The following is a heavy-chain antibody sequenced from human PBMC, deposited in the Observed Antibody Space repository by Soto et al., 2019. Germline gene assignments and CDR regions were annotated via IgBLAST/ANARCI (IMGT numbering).Heavy chain of an antibody. J-gene: IGHJ4*02. CDR2: IYYSGST. V-gene: IGHV4-59*08. D-gene: IGHD6-19*01. CDR3: ARKAYSSGWYYFDY. Sequence: SETLSLTCTVSGGSISSYYWSWIRQPPGKGLEWIGYIYYSGSTNYNPSLKSRVTVSVDTSKNQFSLKLSSVTAADTAVYYCARKAYSSGWYYFDYWGQGTLVTVSS. CDR1: GGSISSYY.